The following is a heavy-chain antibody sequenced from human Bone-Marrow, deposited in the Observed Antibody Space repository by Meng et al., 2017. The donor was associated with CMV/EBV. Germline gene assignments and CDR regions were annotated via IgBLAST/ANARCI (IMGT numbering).Heavy chain of an antibody. CDR3: ARDRPYCSRTSCFPTEYNWFDP. CDR2: IIPILGIA. D-gene: IGHD2-2*01. CDR1: GGTFSSYT. J-gene: IGHJ5*02. V-gene: IGHV1-69*16. Sequence: SVKVSCKASGGTFSSYTISWVRQAPGQGLEWMGRIIPILGIANYAQKFQGRVTITTDESTSTAYMELSSLRSEDTAVYYCARDRPYCSRTSCFPTEYNWFDPWGQGTLVTVSS.